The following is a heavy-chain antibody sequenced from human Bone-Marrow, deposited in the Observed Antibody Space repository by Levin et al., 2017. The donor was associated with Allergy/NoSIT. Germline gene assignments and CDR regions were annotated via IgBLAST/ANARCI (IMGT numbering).Heavy chain of an antibody. V-gene: IGHV3-7*01. CDR1: GFTFSSYW. J-gene: IGHJ4*02. Sequence: PGGSLRLSCEASGFTFSSYWMSWVRQAPGKGLEWVANIKQDGSEEYYVDSMKGRLTISRDNSKTSVSLHMSSLRVEDTAVYYCARCPHNYGTFYFDYWGQGSLVTVS. CDR3: ARCPHNYGTFYFDY. CDR2: IKQDGSEE. D-gene: IGHD5-18*01.